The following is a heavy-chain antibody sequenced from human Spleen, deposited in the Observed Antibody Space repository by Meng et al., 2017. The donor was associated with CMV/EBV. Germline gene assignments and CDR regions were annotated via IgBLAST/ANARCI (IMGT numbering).Heavy chain of an antibody. CDR1: DIVSSNSAA. CDR2: TYYRSQWYN. J-gene: IGHJ4*02. Sequence: DIVSSNSAAWHWIRQSPSRGLEWLGKTYYRSQWYNDYAVSVKSRITINPDTSKNQFSLHLNSVTTEDTAVYYCARVSGGYNYGTFDYWGQGTLVTVSS. V-gene: IGHV6-1*01. D-gene: IGHD5-24*01. CDR3: ARVSGGYNYGTFDY.